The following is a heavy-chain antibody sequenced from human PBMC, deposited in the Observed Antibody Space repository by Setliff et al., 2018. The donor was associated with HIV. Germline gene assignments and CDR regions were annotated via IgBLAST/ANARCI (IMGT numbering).Heavy chain of an antibody. CDR2: IYYSGST. V-gene: IGHV4-38-2*02. J-gene: IGHJ5*02. CDR3: ASRVYYYDSSGCPREEGFDP. D-gene: IGHD3-22*01. CDR1: GYSISSGSY. Sequence: SETLSLTCTGSGYSISSGSYWGWIRQPPGKGLEWIGSIYYSGSTNFNPSLKSRVTISVDTSKNQFSLKLSSVTAADAAVYYCASRVYYYDSSGCPREEGFDPWGQGTLVTVSS.